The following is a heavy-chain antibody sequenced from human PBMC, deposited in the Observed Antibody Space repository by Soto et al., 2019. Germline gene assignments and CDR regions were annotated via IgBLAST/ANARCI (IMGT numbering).Heavy chain of an antibody. CDR1: GYTFTSYA. CDR2: INAGNGNT. J-gene: IGHJ5*02. CDR3: AREGRGGSYYPAGWFDP. D-gene: IGHD1-26*01. V-gene: IGHV1-3*01. Sequence: QVQLVQSGAEVKKPGASVKVSRKASGYTFTSYAMHWVRQAPGQRLEWMGWINAGNGNTKYSQKFQGRVTITRDTSASTAYMELSSLRSEDTAVYYCAREGRGGSYYPAGWFDPWGQGTLVTVSS.